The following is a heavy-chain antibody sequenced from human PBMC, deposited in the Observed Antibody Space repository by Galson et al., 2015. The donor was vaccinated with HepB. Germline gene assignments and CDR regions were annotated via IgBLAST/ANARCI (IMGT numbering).Heavy chain of an antibody. CDR1: GFTFSSYA. CDR3: ANGIAVAGTAPFDY. D-gene: IGHD6-19*01. CDR2: ISGSGGST. J-gene: IGHJ4*02. V-gene: IGHV3-23*01. Sequence: SLRLSCAASGFTFSSYAMSWVRQAPGKGLEWVSAISGSGGSTYYADSVKGRFTISRDNSKNTLYLQMNSLRAEDTAVYYCANGIAVAGTAPFDYWGQGTLVTVSS.